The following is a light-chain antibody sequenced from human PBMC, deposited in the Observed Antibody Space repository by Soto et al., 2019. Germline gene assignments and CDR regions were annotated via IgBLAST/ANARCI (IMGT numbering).Light chain of an antibody. Sequence: QSVLTQPASVSGSPGQSITISCTGTSSDVGGYNYVSWYQQQSGKAPKLMIHEVSNRPSGVSNRFSGSKSGNTASLTISGLQAEDEADYYCSSHTSSRAYVFGIGTKVTVL. CDR2: EVS. CDR3: SSHTSSRAYV. CDR1: SSDVGGYNY. J-gene: IGLJ1*01. V-gene: IGLV2-14*01.